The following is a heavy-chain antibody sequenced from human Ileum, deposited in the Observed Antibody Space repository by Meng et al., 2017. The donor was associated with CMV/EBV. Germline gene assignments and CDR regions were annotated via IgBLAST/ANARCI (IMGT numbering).Heavy chain of an antibody. Sequence: GPLRLSCAVYGGSFSGYYWSWIRQPPGKGLEWIGEINHSGSTNYNPSLKSRVTISVDTSKNQFSLKLSSVTAADTAVYYCASSPTSSAMWGMDVWGQGTTVTVSS. CDR3: ASSPTSSAMWGMDV. CDR2: INHSGST. CDR1: GGSFSGYY. J-gene: IGHJ6*02. D-gene: IGHD2-2*01. V-gene: IGHV4-34*01.